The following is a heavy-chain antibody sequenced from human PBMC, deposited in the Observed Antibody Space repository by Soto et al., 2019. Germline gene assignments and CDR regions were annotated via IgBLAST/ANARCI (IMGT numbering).Heavy chain of an antibody. V-gene: IGHV1-8*01. CDR3: ASVGSSSGYMDV. J-gene: IGHJ6*03. D-gene: IGHD3-10*01. CDR1: GYTFTSYD. CDR2: MNPNSGNT. Sequence: QVQLVQSGAAVKKPGASVKVSCKASGYTFTSYDINWGRQATGQGLEWMGWMNPNSGNTGYAQKFQGRVTMTRNTYISTADMELSILRSEDMAVYYCASVGSSSGYMDVRGKGTTVTFS.